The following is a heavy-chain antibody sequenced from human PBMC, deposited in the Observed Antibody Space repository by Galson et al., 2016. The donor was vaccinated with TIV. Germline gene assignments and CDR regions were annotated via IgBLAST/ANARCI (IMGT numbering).Heavy chain of an antibody. CDR1: GFDVSRNY. Sequence: SLRLSCAASGFDVSRNYMNWVRQAPGKGLEWVSVLYVLGTTYYADSVKGRFTVSRDTSKNTLYLEMSTLRAEDTAVYYCATTGGTTWNYFDNWGQGTLVTVSS. D-gene: IGHD1/OR15-1a*01. V-gene: IGHV3-53*01. CDR3: ATTGGTTWNYFDN. J-gene: IGHJ4*02. CDR2: LYVLGTT.